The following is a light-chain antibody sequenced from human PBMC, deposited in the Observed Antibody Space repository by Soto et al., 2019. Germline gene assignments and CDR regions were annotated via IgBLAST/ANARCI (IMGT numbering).Light chain of an antibody. J-gene: IGKJ5*01. CDR1: QSVSSN. V-gene: IGKV3-15*01. CDR3: QQYNNWPSMT. CDR2: GAS. Sequence: EIVMTQAPATLSVSPGERASLSCRASQSVSSNLAWYQQKPGQAPRLLIYGASTRATGIPARFSGSGSGREFTLTIISLQSEDFAVYYCQQYNNWPSMTVGQGTRLDI.